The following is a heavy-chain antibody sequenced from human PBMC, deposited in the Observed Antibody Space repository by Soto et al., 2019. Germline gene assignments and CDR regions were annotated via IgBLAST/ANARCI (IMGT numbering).Heavy chain of an antibody. J-gene: IGHJ4*02. Sequence: GGSLRLSCAASGFTFSSYEMNWVRQAPGKGLEWVSYVSSSGSTIYYADSVKGRFTISRDNAKNSLYLQMNSLRAEDTAVYYCARDGHSSSWYGQKTPFDYWGQGTLVTVSS. CDR2: VSSSGSTI. D-gene: IGHD6-13*01. CDR1: GFTFSSYE. V-gene: IGHV3-48*03. CDR3: ARDGHSSSWYGQKTPFDY.